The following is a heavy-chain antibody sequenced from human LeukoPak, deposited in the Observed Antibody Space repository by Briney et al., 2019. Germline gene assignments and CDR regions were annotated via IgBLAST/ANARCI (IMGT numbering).Heavy chain of an antibody. J-gene: IGHJ4*02. Sequence: GGSLRLSCEDSGFTFRSYEVNWVRQAPGRGLEWVSGISWNSGSIGYADSVKGRFTISRDNAKNSLYLQMNSLRAEDTALYYCAKGLRRTYYDYVWGSYRLLYFDYWGQGTLVTVSS. D-gene: IGHD3-16*01. V-gene: IGHV3-9*01. CDR3: AKGLRRTYYDYVWGSYRLLYFDY. CDR2: ISWNSGSI. CDR1: GFTFRSYE.